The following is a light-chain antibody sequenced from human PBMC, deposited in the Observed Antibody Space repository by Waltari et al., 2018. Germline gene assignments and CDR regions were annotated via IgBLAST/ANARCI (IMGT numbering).Light chain of an antibody. J-gene: IGLJ2*01. CDR1: SSDVGGYNY. CDR2: DVS. V-gene: IGLV2-14*03. CDR3: SSYVSSDTLEL. Sequence: HSPLPQPASVSGSPGQSITLSCTGTSSDVGGYNYVSWYQQHPGKAPKLMIFDVSNRPSGVSSRFSGSKSGNTASLTISGLQAEDEADYYCSSYVSSDTLELFGGGTSLTVL.